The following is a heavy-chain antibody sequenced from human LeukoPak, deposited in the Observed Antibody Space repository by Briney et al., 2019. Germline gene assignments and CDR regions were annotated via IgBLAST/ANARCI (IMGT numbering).Heavy chain of an antibody. D-gene: IGHD3-22*01. CDR2: INPNTSGT. V-gene: IGHV1-2*02. CDR1: GYTFTGYY. Sequence: ASVKVSCKVSGYTFTGYYMHWVRQAPGQGLEWMGWINPNTSGTYFAQKFQDRVTMTTDTSISTAYMELSRLRSEDTAVYYCARDPSVVKLPYWYFDLWGRGTLVTVSS. J-gene: IGHJ2*01. CDR3: ARDPSVVKLPYWYFDL.